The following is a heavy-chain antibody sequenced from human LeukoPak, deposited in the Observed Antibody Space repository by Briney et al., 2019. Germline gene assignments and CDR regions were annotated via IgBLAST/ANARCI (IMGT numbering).Heavy chain of an antibody. Sequence: KTSETLSLTCAVFGESFVGRHWIWIRQTPGKGLEWLGEASHAGITNYNPSLKSRVSISVDTSKDQFSLTLTSVTAADTAVYYCARGRANWDYDFDYWGQGTPVTVSS. J-gene: IGHJ4*02. V-gene: IGHV4-34*01. D-gene: IGHD1-7*01. CDR3: ARGRANWDYDFDY. CDR2: ASHAGIT. CDR1: GESFVGRH.